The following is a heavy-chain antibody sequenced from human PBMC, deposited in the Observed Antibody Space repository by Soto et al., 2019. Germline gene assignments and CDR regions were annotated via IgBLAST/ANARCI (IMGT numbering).Heavy chain of an antibody. J-gene: IGHJ4*02. D-gene: IGHD5-12*01. V-gene: IGHV3-64*01. CDR1: GFTFSSYA. CDR2: ISSNGGST. Sequence: GGSLRLSCAASGFTFSSYAMHWVRQAPGKGLEYVSAISSNGGSTYYANSVKGRFTISRDNSKNTLYLQMGSLRAEDMAVYYCARRDGYKYDYWGQGTLVTVSS. CDR3: ARRDGYKYDY.